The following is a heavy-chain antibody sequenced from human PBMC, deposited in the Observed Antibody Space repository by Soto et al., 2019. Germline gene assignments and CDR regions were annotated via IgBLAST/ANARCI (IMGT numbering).Heavy chain of an antibody. V-gene: IGHV4-31*03. CDR1: GGSISSGGYY. CDR2: IYYSGST. J-gene: IGHJ6*02. D-gene: IGHD3-3*01. CDR3: ARDSDVTIFGVVAYGMDV. Sequence: SETLSLTCTVSGGSISSGGYYWSRIRQHPGKGLEWIGYIYYSGSTYYNPSLKSRVTISVDTSKNQFSLKLSSVTAADTAVYYCARDSDVTIFGVVAYGMDVWGQGPTVTVSS.